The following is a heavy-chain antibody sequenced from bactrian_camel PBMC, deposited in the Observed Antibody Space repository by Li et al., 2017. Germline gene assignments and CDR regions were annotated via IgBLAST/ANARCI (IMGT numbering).Heavy chain of an antibody. J-gene: IGHJ6*01. V-gene: IGHV3S5*01. Sequence: HVQLVESGGGLVQPGGSLKLSCTASGFKFSSYYMSWVRQAPGKGLEWVSGIYDDGSNTYYTDSVKGRFTISRDNAKNTVYLQMNSLKPEDTAMYFCNLQEGGCASDSWWGDFAWWGQGTQVTVS. D-gene: IGHD7*01. CDR3: NLQEGGCASDSWWGDFAW. CDR2: IYDDGSNT. CDR1: GFKFSSYY.